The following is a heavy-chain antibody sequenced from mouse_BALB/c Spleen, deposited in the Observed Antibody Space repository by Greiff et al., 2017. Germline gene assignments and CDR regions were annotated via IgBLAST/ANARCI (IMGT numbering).Heavy chain of an antibody. CDR1: GYTFTSYW. V-gene: IGHV1S81*02. J-gene: IGHJ4*01. CDR2: INPSNGRT. Sequence: QVQLKQPGAELVKPGASVKLSCKASGYTFTSYWMHWVKQRPGQGLEWIGEINPSNGRTNYNEKFKSKATLTVDKSSSTAYMQLSSLTSEDSAVYYCARKDYLYAMDYWGQGTSVTVSS. CDR3: ARKDYLYAMDY. D-gene: IGHD5-5*01.